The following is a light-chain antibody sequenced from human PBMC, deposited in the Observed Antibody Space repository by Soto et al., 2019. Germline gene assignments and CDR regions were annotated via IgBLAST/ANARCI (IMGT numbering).Light chain of an antibody. CDR1: SSNIGNNY. CDR3: GAWDSSLSAGV. Sequence: QSVLTQPPSVSAAPGQKVTNSCSGSSSNIGNNYVSWYQQLPGTAPKLLIYDNNKRPSGIPDRFSGSKSGTSATLGITGLQTGDEADYYCGAWDSSLSAGVFGTGTKLTVL. CDR2: DNN. V-gene: IGLV1-51*01. J-gene: IGLJ1*01.